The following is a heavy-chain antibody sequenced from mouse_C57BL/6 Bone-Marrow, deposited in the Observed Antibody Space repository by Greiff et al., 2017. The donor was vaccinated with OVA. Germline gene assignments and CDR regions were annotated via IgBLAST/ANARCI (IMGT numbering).Heavy chain of an antibody. D-gene: IGHD1-1*01. J-gene: IGHJ1*03. CDR1: GYTFTSYW. CDR3: TDLYYDGSSFDV. CDR2: IYPGNSDT. V-gene: IGHV1-5*01. Sequence: EVQLQQSGTVLARPGASVKMSCKTSGYTFTSYWMHWVKQRPGQGLEWIGAIYPGNSDTSYNQKFKGKAKLTAVTSASTAYMELSSLTNEDSAVYYCTDLYYDGSSFDVWGTGTTVTVSS.